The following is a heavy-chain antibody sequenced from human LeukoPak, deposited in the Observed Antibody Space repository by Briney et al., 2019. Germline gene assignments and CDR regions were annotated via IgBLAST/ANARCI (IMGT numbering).Heavy chain of an antibody. J-gene: IGHJ4*02. D-gene: IGHD5-12*01. CDR3: AKRGHSGYDFGY. V-gene: IGHV3-23*01. CDR2: ISGSGGGT. Sequence: GGSLRLSCAASGFIYSSYAMSWVRRAPGEGLEWVSSISGSGGGTYYADSVKGRFTVSRDNSKNTLYLQMNSLRAEDTAVYYCAKRGHSGYDFGYWGQGTLVIVSS. CDR1: GFIYSSYA.